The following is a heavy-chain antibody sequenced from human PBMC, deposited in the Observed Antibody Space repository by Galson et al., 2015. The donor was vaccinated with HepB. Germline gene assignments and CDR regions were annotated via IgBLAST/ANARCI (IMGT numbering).Heavy chain of an antibody. V-gene: IGHV1-69*13. D-gene: IGHD6-13*01. CDR2: IIPIFGTA. Sequence: SVKVSCKASGGTFSSYAISWVRQAPGQGLEWMGGIIPIFGTANYAQKFQGRVTITADESTSTAYMELSSLRSEDTAVYYCARESGSIGQAGNFDYWGQGTLVTVSS. CDR3: ARESGSIGQAGNFDY. J-gene: IGHJ4*02. CDR1: GGTFSSYA.